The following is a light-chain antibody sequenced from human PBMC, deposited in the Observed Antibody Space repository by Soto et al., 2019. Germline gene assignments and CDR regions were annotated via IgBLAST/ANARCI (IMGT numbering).Light chain of an antibody. CDR2: DVT. CDR1: SSDVGGYNF. V-gene: IGLV2-18*02. Sequence: QSALTQPPSASGSPGQSVTISCTGTSSDVGGYNFVAWYQQPPGTAPKLIIYDVTNRPSGVPDRFSGSKSGNTASLTISGLQAEDEADYYCNSFTTSSTYVFGTGTKVTVL. CDR3: NSFTTSSTYV. J-gene: IGLJ1*01.